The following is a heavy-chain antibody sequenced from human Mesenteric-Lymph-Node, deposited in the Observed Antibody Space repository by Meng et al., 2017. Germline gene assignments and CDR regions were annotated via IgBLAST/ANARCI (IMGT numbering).Heavy chain of an antibody. CDR2: INQQGSEI. D-gene: IGHD6-13*01. CDR1: GFTFSNSW. V-gene: IGHV3-7*01. Sequence: GESLKISCVASGFTFSNSWMTWVRQAPGKGLEWVANINQQGSEIHYVDSVKGRFTISRDNAKNSLYLQMNSLRAEDTALYYCAREEKYSSSWYYYYYGMDVWGQGTMVTVSS. J-gene: IGHJ6*02. CDR3: AREEKYSSSWYYYYYGMDV.